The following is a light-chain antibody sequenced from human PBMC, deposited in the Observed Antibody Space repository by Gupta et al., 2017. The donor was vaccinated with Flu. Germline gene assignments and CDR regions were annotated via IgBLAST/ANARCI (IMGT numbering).Light chain of an antibody. CDR1: QSVNSN. Sequence: EIEMTHSPATLSVSPGERATLSCRASQSVNSNLAWYQQKPGQTPRLLIIGASTRATGIRARFSGSGSGTEFTLAISSLQSEDFAVYYCQQYNNWPRTFGQGTKVEIK. V-gene: IGKV3-15*01. CDR3: QQYNNWPRT. J-gene: IGKJ1*01. CDR2: GAS.